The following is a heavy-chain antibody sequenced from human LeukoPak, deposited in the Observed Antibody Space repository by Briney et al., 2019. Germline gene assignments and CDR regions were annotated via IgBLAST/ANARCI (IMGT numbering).Heavy chain of an antibody. CDR2: IKSKTDGGTT. D-gene: IGHD3-22*01. J-gene: IGHJ4*02. CDR1: GFTFSNAW. Sequence: GGSLRLSCAASGFTFSNAWMSWVRQAPGKGLGWVGRIKSKTDGGTTDYAAPVKGRFTISRDDSKNTLYLQMNSLKTEDTAVYYCSNQYYYDSSMDFDYWGQGTLVIVSS. V-gene: IGHV3-15*01. CDR3: SNQYYYDSSMDFDY.